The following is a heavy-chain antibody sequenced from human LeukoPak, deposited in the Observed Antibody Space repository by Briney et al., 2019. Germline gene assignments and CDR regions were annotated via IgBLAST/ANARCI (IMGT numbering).Heavy chain of an antibody. CDR3: ASFSLYGDYHYFDQ. CDR2: IRQDGNEK. J-gene: IGHJ4*01. CDR1: GFTFSNHW. D-gene: IGHD4-11*01. Sequence: GGSLRLSCAASGFTFSNHWMSWVRQAPGKGLEWVANIRQDGNEKYYVGSVKGRLTISRDNAKNSLFLLMDSLRAEDTAVYYCASFSLYGDYHYFDQWGQGTLVIVSS. V-gene: IGHV3-7*03.